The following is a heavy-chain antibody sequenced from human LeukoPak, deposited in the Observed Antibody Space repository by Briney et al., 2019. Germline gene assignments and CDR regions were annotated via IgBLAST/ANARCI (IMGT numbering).Heavy chain of an antibody. J-gene: IGHJ2*01. Sequence: GGSLRLSCAASGFTFSSYAMHWVRQAPGKGLEWVAVISYDGSNKYYADSVKGRFTISRDNSKNTLYLQMNSLRAEDTAVYYCARVQGYYDSSGPDWYFDLWGRGTLVTVSS. D-gene: IGHD3-22*01. V-gene: IGHV3-30*14. CDR1: GFTFSSYA. CDR3: ARVQGYYDSSGPDWYFDL. CDR2: ISYDGSNK.